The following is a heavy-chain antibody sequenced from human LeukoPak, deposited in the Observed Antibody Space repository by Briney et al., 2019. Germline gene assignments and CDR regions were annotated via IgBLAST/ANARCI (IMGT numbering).Heavy chain of an antibody. V-gene: IGHV3-49*03. CDR3: TEAGTNPDAFDI. Sequence: SLRLSCTASGFTFGDYAMSWFRQAPGKGLEWVGFIRSKAYGGTTEYAASVKGRFTISRDDSKSIAYLQMNSLKTEDTAVYYCTEAGTNPDAFDIWGQGKMVTVSS. CDR1: GFTFGDYA. CDR2: IRSKAYGGTT. D-gene: IGHD1-1*01. J-gene: IGHJ3*02.